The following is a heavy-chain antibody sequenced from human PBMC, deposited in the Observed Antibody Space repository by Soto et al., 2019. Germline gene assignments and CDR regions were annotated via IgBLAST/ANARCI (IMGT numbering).Heavy chain of an antibody. J-gene: IGHJ6*02. V-gene: IGHV3-30-3*01. CDR3: ARSPLLRYFDWLPTVDYYYGMDV. D-gene: IGHD3-9*01. Sequence: GGSLRLSCAASGFTFSSYAMHWVRQAPGKGLEWVAVISYDGSNKYYADSVKGRFTISRDNSKNTLYLQMNSLRAEDTVVYYCARSPLLRYFDWLPTVDYYYGMDVWGQGTTVTVSS. CDR1: GFTFSSYA. CDR2: ISYDGSNK.